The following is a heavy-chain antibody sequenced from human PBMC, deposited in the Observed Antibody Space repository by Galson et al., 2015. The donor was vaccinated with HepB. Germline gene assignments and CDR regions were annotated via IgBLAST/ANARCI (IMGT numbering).Heavy chain of an antibody. J-gene: IGHJ4*02. Sequence: SVKVSCKASGYTFSTYGISWVRQAPGQGLEWMGWISAKNGNTRYAQKLQDRVTMTTDTSTSTAYMELRSLRSDDTAMYYCARESMPGPLGDYWGQGTLVTVSS. V-gene: IGHV1-18*01. D-gene: IGHD2-2*01. CDR2: ISAKNGNT. CDR3: ARESMPGPLGDY. CDR1: GYTFSTYG.